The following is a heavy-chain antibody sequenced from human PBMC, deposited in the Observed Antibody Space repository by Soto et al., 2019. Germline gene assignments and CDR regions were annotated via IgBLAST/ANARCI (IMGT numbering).Heavy chain of an antibody. V-gene: IGHV4-34*01. CDR1: GGSFSGYY. CDR2: INHSGST. J-gene: IGHJ6*02. Sequence: QVQLQQWGAGLLKPSETLSLTCAVYGGSFSGYYWSWIRQPPGKGLEWIGEINHSGSTNYNPSLKSRVTISVDTSKNQFSLKLSSVTAADTAVYYCARIWYYYYGMVVWGQGTTVTVSS. CDR3: ARIWYYYYGMVV. D-gene: IGHD2-15*01.